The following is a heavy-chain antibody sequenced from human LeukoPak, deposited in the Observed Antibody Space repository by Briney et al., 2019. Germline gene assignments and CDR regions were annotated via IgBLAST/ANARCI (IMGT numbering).Heavy chain of an antibody. CDR1: GGSFSGYY. CDR3: ARHPGIGPRRHYYYYYMDV. V-gene: IGHV4-34*01. CDR2: INHSGST. J-gene: IGHJ6*03. Sequence: PSETLSLTCAVYGGSFSGYYWSWIRQPPGKGLEWIGEINHSGSTNYNPSLKSRVTISVDTSKNQFSLKLSSVTAADTAVYYCARHPGIGPRRHYYYYYMDVWGKGTTVTISS. D-gene: IGHD3-10*01.